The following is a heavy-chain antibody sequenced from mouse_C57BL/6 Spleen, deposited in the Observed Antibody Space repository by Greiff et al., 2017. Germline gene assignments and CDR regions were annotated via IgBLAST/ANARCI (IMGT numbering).Heavy chain of an antibody. J-gene: IGHJ2*01. CDR2: ISYDGSN. CDR3: AREGSNSFDY. Sequence: DVQLQESGPGLVKPSQSLSLTCSVTGYSITSGYYWNWIRQFPGNKLEWMGYISYDGSNNYNPSLKNRISITRDTSKNQFFLKLNSVTTEDTATYYCAREGSNSFDYWGQGTTLTVSS. D-gene: IGHD5-1*01. CDR1: GYSITSGYY. V-gene: IGHV3-6*01.